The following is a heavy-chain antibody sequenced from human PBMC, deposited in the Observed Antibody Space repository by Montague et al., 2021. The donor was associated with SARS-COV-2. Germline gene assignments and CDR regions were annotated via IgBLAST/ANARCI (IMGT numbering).Heavy chain of an antibody. V-gene: IGHV2-70*11. J-gene: IGHJ6*03. D-gene: IGHD6-13*01. CDR3: ARVSSSWSQDYYYYMDV. CDR2: IDWDDDK. CDR1: GFSLSTSGMC. Sequence: PALVKPTQTLTLTCTFSGFSLSTSGMCVSWIRQPPGKALEWLARIDWDDDKHYSTSLKTRLTISKDTSKNQVVLTMTNMDLVDTATYYCARVSSSWSQDYYYYMDVWGKGTTVTVSS.